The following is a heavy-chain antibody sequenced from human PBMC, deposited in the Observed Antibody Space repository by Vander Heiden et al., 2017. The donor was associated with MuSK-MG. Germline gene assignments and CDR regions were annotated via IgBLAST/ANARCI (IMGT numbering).Heavy chain of an antibody. V-gene: IGHV1-69*12. Sequence: QVQLVQSGAEVKTPGSSVKVSCKASGGTFSSYAIRWVRQAPGQGLEWMGGIIPIFGTANYAQKFQGRVTITADESTSTAYMELSSLRSEDTAVYYCAREGSSSSEAPGYYYYYYMDVWGKGTTVTVSS. CDR1: GGTFSSYA. J-gene: IGHJ6*03. D-gene: IGHD6-6*01. CDR3: AREGSSSSEAPGYYYYYYMDV. CDR2: IIPIFGTA.